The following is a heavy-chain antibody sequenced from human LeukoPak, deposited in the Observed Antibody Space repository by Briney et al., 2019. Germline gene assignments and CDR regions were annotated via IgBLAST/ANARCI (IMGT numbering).Heavy chain of an antibody. CDR3: ARDLQDRPDAELEYYGSGHGALDI. CDR2: IYSAGHT. V-gene: IGHV3-53*01. D-gene: IGHD3-10*01. J-gene: IGHJ3*02. CDR1: GFTFSSYW. Sequence: GGSLRLSCAASGFTFSSYWMSWVRQAPGEGLEWVSVIYSAGHTHYADSVKGRFTISRDNSKNTVYLQMNSLRAEDTAVYYCARDLQDRPDAELEYYGSGHGALDIWGQGTMVTVSS.